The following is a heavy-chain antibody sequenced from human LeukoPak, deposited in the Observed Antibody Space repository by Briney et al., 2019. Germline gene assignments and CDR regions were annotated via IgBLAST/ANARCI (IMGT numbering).Heavy chain of an antibody. CDR1: GFTFSSYW. CDR2: IKQDGSEK. J-gene: IGHJ6*03. D-gene: IGHD3-22*01. Sequence: GGSLRLSCAASGFTFSSYWMSWVRQAPGKGLEWVANIKQDGSEKYYVDSVKGRFTISRDNAKNSLYLQMNSLRAEDTAVYYCARGIEVGSGYMDVWGKGTTVTISS. V-gene: IGHV3-7*01. CDR3: ARGIEVGSGYMDV.